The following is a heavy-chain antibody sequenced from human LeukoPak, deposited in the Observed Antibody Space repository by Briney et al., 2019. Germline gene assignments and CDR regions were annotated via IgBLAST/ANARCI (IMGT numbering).Heavy chain of an antibody. D-gene: IGHD6-13*01. V-gene: IGHV1-18*01. Sequence: GASVKVSCKASGYTFTNYGISWVRQAPGQGLEWMGWISANNGNTKYAQKFQGRLTMTTDTSTSTAYMELRSLRFDDTAVYYCARNGSSTWYVRDAEYFQHWGQGTLVTVSS. J-gene: IGHJ1*01. CDR2: ISANNGNT. CDR1: GYTFTNYG. CDR3: ARNGSSTWYVRDAEYFQH.